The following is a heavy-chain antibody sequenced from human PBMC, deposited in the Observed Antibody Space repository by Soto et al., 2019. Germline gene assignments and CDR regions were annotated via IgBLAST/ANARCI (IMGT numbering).Heavy chain of an antibody. Sequence: GESLKISCKGSGYSFTSYWIGWVRQMPGKGLEWMGIIYPGDSDTRYSPSFQGQVTISADKYISTAYLQWSSLKADTAMYYCARHGMVYAPVPDDYGDLYYGMDVWGQGTTVTVSS. D-gene: IGHD4-17*01. CDR1: GYSFTSYW. J-gene: IGHJ6*02. V-gene: IGHV5-51*01. CDR3: ARHGMVYAPVPDDYGDLYYGMDV. CDR2: IYPGDSDT.